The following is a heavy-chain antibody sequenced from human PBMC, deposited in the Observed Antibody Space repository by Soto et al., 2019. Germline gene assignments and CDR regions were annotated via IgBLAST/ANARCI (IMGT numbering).Heavy chain of an antibody. CDR3: ARSRDGYSFYFYYGMDG. CDR2: ILHDGSAE. J-gene: IGHJ6*02. V-gene: IGHV3-30*03. D-gene: IGHD4-4*01. Sequence: GGSLRLSCAASVFTCTSDDMHWCCQAPGKGLEWMALILHDGSAEYYADSVKGRFTISRDNSKNTLYLQMNSLRAEDKAVYYCARSRDGYSFYFYYGMDGCGQGTTVTVSS. CDR1: VFTCTSDD.